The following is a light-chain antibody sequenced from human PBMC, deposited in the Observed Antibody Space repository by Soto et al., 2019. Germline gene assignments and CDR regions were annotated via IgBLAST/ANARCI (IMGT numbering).Light chain of an antibody. CDR2: GAS. V-gene: IGKV3-20*01. CDR1: QSVSSSY. Sequence: EIVLTQSPGTLSLSPGERATLSCRASQSVSSSYLAWYQQKPGQDPMLLIYGASSRATGIPDRFSGSGSGTDLTLTISRLEPEDFAVYYCQQYGSSPLTFGGGTKVEIK. J-gene: IGKJ4*01. CDR3: QQYGSSPLT.